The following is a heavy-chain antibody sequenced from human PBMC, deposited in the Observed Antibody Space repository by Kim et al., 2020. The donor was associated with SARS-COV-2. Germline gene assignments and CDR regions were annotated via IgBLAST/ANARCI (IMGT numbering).Heavy chain of an antibody. Sequence: SETLSLTCTVSGGSISSCSYYWGWLRQPPGKGLDWIGSIYYRGSTYYNPSLKSRVTISVDTSKNQYSPKLSSVTAADTAVYYCARNYDSSGYYLKAYYFEYGGQGTLVTVTS. CDR1: GGSISSCSYY. CDR3: ARNYDSSGYYLKAYYFEY. D-gene: IGHD3-22*01. J-gene: IGHJ4*02. CDR2: IYYRGST. V-gene: IGHV4-39*01.